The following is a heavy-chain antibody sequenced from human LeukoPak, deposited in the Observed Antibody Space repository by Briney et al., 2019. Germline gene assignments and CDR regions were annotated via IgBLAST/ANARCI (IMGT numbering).Heavy chain of an antibody. V-gene: IGHV4-39*01. CDR3: ARRRYCSSTSCFEFDP. CDR1: GDSISSSTYY. D-gene: IGHD2-2*01. Sequence: SETLSLTCTVSGDSISSSTYYWGWIRQPPGKGLEWIGSIYYSGSTNYNPSLKSRVTISVDTSKNQFSLKLSSVTAADTAVYYCARRRYCSSTSCFEFDPWGQGTLVTVSS. J-gene: IGHJ5*02. CDR2: IYYSGST.